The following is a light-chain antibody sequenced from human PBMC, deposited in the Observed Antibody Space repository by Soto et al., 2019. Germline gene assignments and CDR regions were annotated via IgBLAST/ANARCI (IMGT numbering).Light chain of an antibody. Sequence: QSVLTQPASVSGSPGQSITSSCTGTSSDVGGYNYVSWYQQHPGKAPKLMIYEVSNRPSGVSNRFSGSKSGNTASLTISGLQAEDEADYYCSSYTSSSTLEVFGGGTKLTVL. CDR1: SSDVGGYNY. CDR2: EVS. V-gene: IGLV2-14*01. CDR3: SSYTSSSTLEV. J-gene: IGLJ3*02.